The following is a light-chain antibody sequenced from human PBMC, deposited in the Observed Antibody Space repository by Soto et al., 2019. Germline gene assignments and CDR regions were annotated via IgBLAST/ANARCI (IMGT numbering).Light chain of an antibody. CDR2: KAS. J-gene: IGKJ1*01. Sequence: DIPMTQSPSTLSASVGDRVTITCSASQSINNWLAWYQQKPGKAPKLLIYKASSLERGVPSRFSGSGSGTEFTLTISSLQPDDFATYYCQQYSSYRTFGQGTKVEIK. CDR3: QQYSSYRT. CDR1: QSINNW. V-gene: IGKV1-5*03.